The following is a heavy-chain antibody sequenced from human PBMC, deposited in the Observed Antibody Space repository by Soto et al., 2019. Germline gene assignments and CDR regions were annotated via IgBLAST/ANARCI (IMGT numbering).Heavy chain of an antibody. CDR3: ARNFAGATKRVDP. V-gene: IGHV4-34*01. CDR2: INHSGST. D-gene: IGHD1-26*01. Sequence: SETLSLTCAVYGGSFSGYYWSWIRQPPGKGLEWIGEINHSGSTNYNPSLKSRVTVSVDTSKNQFSLKLSSVTAADTAVYYCARNFAGATKRVDPWGQGTLVIFS. CDR1: GGSFSGYY. J-gene: IGHJ5*02.